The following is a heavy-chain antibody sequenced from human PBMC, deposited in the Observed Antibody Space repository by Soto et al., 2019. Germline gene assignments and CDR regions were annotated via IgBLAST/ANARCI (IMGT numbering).Heavy chain of an antibody. CDR2: IIPILGIA. Sequence: QVQLVQSGAEVKKPGSSVKVSCKASGGTFSSYTISWVRQAPGQGLGWMGRIIPILGIANYAQKFQGSVTITADKSTSTAYLALSSLRSEDTAVYYCAREEYDYCSGAVFDYWGQGTLVTVSS. D-gene: IGHD3-10*01. V-gene: IGHV1-69*08. J-gene: IGHJ4*02. CDR1: GGTFSSYT. CDR3: AREEYDYCSGAVFDY.